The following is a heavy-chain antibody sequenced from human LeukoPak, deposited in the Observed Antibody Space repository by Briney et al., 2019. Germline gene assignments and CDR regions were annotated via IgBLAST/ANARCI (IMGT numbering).Heavy chain of an antibody. D-gene: IGHD4-17*01. V-gene: IGHV1-69*13. CDR1: GYTFTSYY. J-gene: IGHJ4*02. CDR3: ASDASRYDYGDYVSQSHFDY. Sequence: GASVKVSCMSSGYTFTSYYMHWVRQAPGQGLEWMGGIIPIFGTANYAQKFQGRVTITADESTRTAYMELSSLRSEDTAVYYCASDASRYDYGDYVSQSHFDYWGQGTLVTVSS. CDR2: IIPIFGTA.